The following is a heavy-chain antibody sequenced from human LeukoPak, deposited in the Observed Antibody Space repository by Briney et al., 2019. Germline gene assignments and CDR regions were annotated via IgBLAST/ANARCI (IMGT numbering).Heavy chain of an antibody. V-gene: IGHV1-8*02. D-gene: IGHD2-15*01. CDR3: ARHQKGYFPTYYYYYYGMDV. Sequence: ASVKVSCKASGGTFSSYAVSWVRQATRQGLEWMGWMNPNSGNTGYAQKFQGRVTMTRNTSISTAYMELSSLRSEDTAVYYCARHQKGYFPTYYYYYYGMDVWGQGTTVTVSS. J-gene: IGHJ6*02. CDR1: GGTFSSYA. CDR2: MNPNSGNT.